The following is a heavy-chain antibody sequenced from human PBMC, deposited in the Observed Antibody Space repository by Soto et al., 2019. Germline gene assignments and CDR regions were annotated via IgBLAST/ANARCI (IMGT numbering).Heavy chain of an antibody. D-gene: IGHD3-16*01. CDR2: IYYSGST. CDR1: GGSISSGGYY. CDR3: ARITEAQTYYFDY. Sequence: QVQLQESGPGLVKPSQTLSLTCTVSGGSISSGGYYWSWIRQHPGKGLEWIGYIYYSGSTYYNPSLKRRVTISVDTSKNQFSLKLSSVTAADTAVYYCARITEAQTYYFDYWGQGTLVTVSS. V-gene: IGHV4-31*03. J-gene: IGHJ4*02.